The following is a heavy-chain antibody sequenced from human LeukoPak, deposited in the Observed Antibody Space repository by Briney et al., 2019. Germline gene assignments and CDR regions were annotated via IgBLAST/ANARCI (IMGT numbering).Heavy chain of an antibody. D-gene: IGHD5-12*01. CDR3: ARAGSHRNSGYDY. J-gene: IGHJ4*02. CDR2: ISTSSTIT. CDR1: GFTFSTYY. Sequence: GGSLRLSCTASGFTFSTYYMNWVRQAPGKGLEWVSYISTSSTITYNADSVKGRFTISRDNAKNSLYLQMNSLRAEDTAVYYCARAGSHRNSGYDYWGQGTLVTVSS. V-gene: IGHV3-48*04.